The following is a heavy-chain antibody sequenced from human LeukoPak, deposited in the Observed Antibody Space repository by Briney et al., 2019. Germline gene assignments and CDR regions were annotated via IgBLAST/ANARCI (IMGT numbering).Heavy chain of an antibody. CDR2: TVGGGDGT. J-gene: IGHJ5*02. Sequence: GGSLRLSCAASGVTLSSFAMSWARQAPGKGLEWVAVTVGGGDGTYYADSVKGRFTISRDNSNNTLYLQMNSLRAEDTAVYYCASRATVTTDRFWFDPWGQGTLVTVSS. CDR1: GVTLSSFA. CDR3: ASRATVTTDRFWFDP. V-gene: IGHV3-23*01. D-gene: IGHD4-11*01.